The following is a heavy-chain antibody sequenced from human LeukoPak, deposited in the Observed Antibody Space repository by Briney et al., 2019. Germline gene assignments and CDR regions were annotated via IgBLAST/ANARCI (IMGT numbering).Heavy chain of an antibody. Sequence: GASVKVSCKASGYTFTSYDINWVRQAPGQGLEWMGWINPNSGGTNYAQKFQGRVTMTRDTSISTAYMELSRLRSDDTAVYYCARLSLVVPAAFDYWGQGTLVTVSS. CDR3: ARLSLVVPAAFDY. D-gene: IGHD2-2*01. J-gene: IGHJ4*02. CDR1: GYTFTSYD. CDR2: INPNSGGT. V-gene: IGHV1-2*02.